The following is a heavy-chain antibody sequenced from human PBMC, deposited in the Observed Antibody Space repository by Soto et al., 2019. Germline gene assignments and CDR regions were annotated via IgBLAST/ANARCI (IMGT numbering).Heavy chain of an antibody. V-gene: IGHV1-69*13. CDR3: ARGRDTYYYDSSGYSGWYFDL. CDR1: GGTFSSDG. Sequence: ASVKVSCKASGGTFSSDGISWVRQAPGQGLEWMGGITPIFRATKYAQKFQGRVTITADESTSTAYMELSSLRSEDTAVYYCARGRDTYYYDSSGYSGWYFDLWGRGTLVTVSS. D-gene: IGHD3-22*01. CDR2: ITPIFRAT. J-gene: IGHJ2*01.